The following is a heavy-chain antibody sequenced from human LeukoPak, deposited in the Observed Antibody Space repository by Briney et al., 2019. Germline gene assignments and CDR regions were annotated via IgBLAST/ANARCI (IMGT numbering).Heavy chain of an antibody. CDR3: ARARRTYGSYYYYGMDV. D-gene: IGHD1-7*01. Sequence: PGGSLGLSCAASGFTFSSYAMHWVRQAPGKGLEWVAVISYDGGIKYYADSVKGRFTISRDNSKITLYLQMNSLRADDTAVYCCARARRTYGSYYYYGMDVWGQGTTVTVSS. J-gene: IGHJ6*02. CDR1: GFTFSSYA. CDR2: ISYDGGIK. V-gene: IGHV3-30-3*01.